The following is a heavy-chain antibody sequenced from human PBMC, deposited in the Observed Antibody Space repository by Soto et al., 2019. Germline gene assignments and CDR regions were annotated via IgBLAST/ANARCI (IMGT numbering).Heavy chain of an antibody. V-gene: IGHV5-10-1*01. CDR2: IDPNHSYT. CDR1: ASGFTSYW. CDR3: ASGRGSSGYGMDL. Sequence: PRESLKISCNGFASGFTSYWICWARQIPGKGLEWMGRIDPNHSYTNYSPSFQGHVTSSVDKCIITAYLQWSSLKTSDTAIHYWASGRGSSGYGMDLCGQGTTDTLSS. J-gene: IGHJ6*01.